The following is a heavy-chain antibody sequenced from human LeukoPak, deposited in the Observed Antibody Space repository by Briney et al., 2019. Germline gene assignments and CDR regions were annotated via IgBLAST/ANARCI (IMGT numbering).Heavy chain of an antibody. CDR3: AKDGVVRGLGPYYFDS. CDR2: ISYSGGTT. V-gene: IGHV3-23*01. CDR1: GFTFSSYA. J-gene: IGHJ4*02. D-gene: IGHD3-10*01. Sequence: GGSLRLSCAASGFTFSSYAMSWVRQAPGKGLEWVSTISYSGGTTYHTDSVKGRFTISRDISKNTVYLQMNSLKAEDTAVYYCAKDGVVRGLGPYYFDSWGQGSLVTVSS.